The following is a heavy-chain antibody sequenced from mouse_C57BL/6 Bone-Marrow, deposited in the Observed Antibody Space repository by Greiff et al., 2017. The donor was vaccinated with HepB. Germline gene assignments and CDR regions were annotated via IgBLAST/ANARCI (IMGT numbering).Heavy chain of an antibody. V-gene: IGHV5-2*03. J-gene: IGHJ3*01. CDR2: INSDGGST. Sequence: EVKLQESGGGLVQPGASLKLSCESYEYAFPSHDMYWVRQTPEKRLELVAAINSDGGSTYYPETMERRFIISRDNTKKTLYLQMSSLRSEDTAVYYCAGRLFAYWGQGTLVTVSA. CDR1: EYAFPSHD. CDR3: AGRLFAY.